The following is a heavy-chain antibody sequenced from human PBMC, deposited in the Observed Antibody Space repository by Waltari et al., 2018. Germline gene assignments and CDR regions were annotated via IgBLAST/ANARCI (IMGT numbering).Heavy chain of an antibody. D-gene: IGHD2-15*01. CDR3: AHRRAGYCSGGSCYSVRGFDP. Sequence: QITLKESGPTLVKPTQTLTLTCTFSGFSLSTSGVGVGWIRQPPGKALEWLALIYWDDYKRYSPSRKSRITSTKDTSKNQVVLTMTNMDPVDTATYYCAHRRAGYCSGGSCYSVRGFDPWGQGTLVTVSS. CDR1: GFSLSTSGVG. V-gene: IGHV2-5*02. CDR2: IYWDDYK. J-gene: IGHJ5*02.